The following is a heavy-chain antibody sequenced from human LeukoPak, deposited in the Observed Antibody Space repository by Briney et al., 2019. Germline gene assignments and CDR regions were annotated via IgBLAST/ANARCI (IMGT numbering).Heavy chain of an antibody. J-gene: IGHJ6*04. CDR2: IKKDGSGI. D-gene: IGHD1/OR15-1a*01. V-gene: IGHV3-7*03. CDR1: GFPFSNSW. Sequence: QPGGSLRLSCAVSGFPFSNSWMYWVRQAPGKGLEGVANIKKDGSGISYVDSVKGRFIISRDNARNSLYLQMNSLRVEDTAVYFCAGGNSVDVWGKGTAVTVSS. CDR3: AGGNSVDV.